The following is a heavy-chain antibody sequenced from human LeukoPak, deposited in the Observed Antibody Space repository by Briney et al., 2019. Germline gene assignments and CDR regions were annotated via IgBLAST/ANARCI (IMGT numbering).Heavy chain of an antibody. CDR1: GYSLSELS. CDR2: FDPGDDET. Sequence: VATVKVSCTVSGYSLSELSTHWARQAPGQGLEWMGGFDPGDDETIYAQKFQGRVTMTEDTSTDTAYLELSSLRSEDTAVYFCATEKDLLLDSWGQGTPVTVSS. CDR3: ATEKDLLLDS. V-gene: IGHV1-24*01. D-gene: IGHD1-26*01. J-gene: IGHJ5*01.